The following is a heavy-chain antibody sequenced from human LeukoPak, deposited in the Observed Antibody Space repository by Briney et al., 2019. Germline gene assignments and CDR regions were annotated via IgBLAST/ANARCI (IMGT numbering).Heavy chain of an antibody. CDR2: VIPIFGTA. CDR3: ARDRGSASYYYYGMDV. V-gene: IGHV1-69*13. CDR1: GGTFISYA. Sequence: SVKVSCKASGGTFISYAINWVRQAPGQGLEWMGGVIPIFGTAKYAQKFQGRVTVTADESTSTAYMDLSSLRSEDTAVYYCARDRGSASYYYYGMDVWGQGTTVTVSS. J-gene: IGHJ6*02. D-gene: IGHD3-10*01.